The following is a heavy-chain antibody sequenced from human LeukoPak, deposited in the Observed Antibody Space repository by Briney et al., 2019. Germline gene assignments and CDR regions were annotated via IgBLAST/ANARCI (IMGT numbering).Heavy chain of an antibody. V-gene: IGHV3-30*18. J-gene: IGHJ4*02. CDR1: GFTFSSYG. Sequence: GGSLRLSCAASGFTFSSYGMHWVRQAPGKGLEWVAVISYDGSNKYYADSVKGRFTISRDNSKNTLYLQMNSLRAEDTAVYYCAKDYSAGTEDYWGQGTLVTVSS. CDR2: ISYDGSNK. D-gene: IGHD6-13*01. CDR3: AKDYSAGTEDY.